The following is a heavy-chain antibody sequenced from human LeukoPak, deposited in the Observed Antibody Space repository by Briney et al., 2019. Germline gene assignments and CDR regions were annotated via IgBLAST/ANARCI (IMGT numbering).Heavy chain of an antibody. CDR2: IYSGGST. Sequence: GGSLRLSCAASGFTVSGNYMTWVRQAPGKGLECVSVIYSGGSTYYADSVEGRFTISRDNSKNTLYLHMNSLRAEDTAVYYCTSAAVAGTVYWGQGTLVTVSS. V-gene: IGHV3-66*01. CDR3: TSAAVAGTVY. CDR1: GFTVSGNY. D-gene: IGHD6-19*01. J-gene: IGHJ4*02.